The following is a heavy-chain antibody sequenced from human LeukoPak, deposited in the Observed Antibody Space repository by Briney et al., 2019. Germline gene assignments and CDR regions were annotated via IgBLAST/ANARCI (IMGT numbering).Heavy chain of an antibody. CDR1: GFTFSSYW. CDR2: INHSGST. CDR3: ASAGPFDLRDGYNFWSLGWFDP. J-gene: IGHJ5*02. Sequence: GSLRLSCAASGFTFSSYWMSWIRQPPGKGLEWIGEINHSGSTNYNPSLKSRVTISVDTSKNQFSLKLSSVTAADTAVYYCASAGPFDLRDGYNFWSLGWFDPWGQGTLVTVSS. V-gene: IGHV4-34*01. D-gene: IGHD5-24*01.